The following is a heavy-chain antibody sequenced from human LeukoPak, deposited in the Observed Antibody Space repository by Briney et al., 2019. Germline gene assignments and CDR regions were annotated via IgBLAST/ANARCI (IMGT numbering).Heavy chain of an antibody. CDR1: GYSFTSYW. J-gene: IGHJ6*02. CDR2: IYPGDSDT. CDR3: ARHRGYCNGGSCYFTLDV. V-gene: IGHV5-51*01. D-gene: IGHD2-15*01. Sequence: PGGSLKLSCTGSGYSFTSYWIGWVRQMPGKGLEWMGIIYPGDSDTRYSPSFRGQVTISADKSISTAYLQWSSLKAPDTAMYYCARHRGYCNGGSCYFTLDVWGQGTTVTVSS.